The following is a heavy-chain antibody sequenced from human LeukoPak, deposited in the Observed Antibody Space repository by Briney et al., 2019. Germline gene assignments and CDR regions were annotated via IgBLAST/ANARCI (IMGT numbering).Heavy chain of an antibody. J-gene: IGHJ6*03. Sequence: SETLSLTCTVSGGSISSSSYYWGWIRQPPGKGLEWLGSIYYSGSTYYNPSLKSRVTISVDTSKNQFSLKLSSVTAADTAVYYCARQNLYGDTYDYYYYYMDVWGKGTTVTVSS. V-gene: IGHV4-39*01. D-gene: IGHD4-17*01. CDR2: IYYSGST. CDR3: ARQNLYGDTYDYYYYYMDV. CDR1: GGSISSSSYY.